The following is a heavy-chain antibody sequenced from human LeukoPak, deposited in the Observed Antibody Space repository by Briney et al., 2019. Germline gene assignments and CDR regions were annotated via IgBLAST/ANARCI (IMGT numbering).Heavy chain of an antibody. CDR1: GFTFSSYS. D-gene: IGHD1-20*01. J-gene: IGHJ4*02. CDR2: ISSSSSYI. Sequence: GGSLKLSCAASGFTFSSYSMNWVRQAPGKGLEWVSSISSSSSYIYYADSVKGRFTISRDNAKNSLYLQMNSLRAEDTAVYYCAREQTWYNWNLDYWGQGTLVTVSS. V-gene: IGHV3-21*01. CDR3: AREQTWYNWNLDY.